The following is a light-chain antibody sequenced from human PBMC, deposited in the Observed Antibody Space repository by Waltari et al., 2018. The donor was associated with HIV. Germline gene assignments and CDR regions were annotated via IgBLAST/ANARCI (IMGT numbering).Light chain of an antibody. CDR3: QQYHTTPLT. J-gene: IGKJ4*01. Sequence: DIVMPQSPASLAVALAGWATVHCHSSNSLWDSPIHKYFLAWYQQKAGHPPKTLLYWASARESGVTDRFSGGGAETNFTLTIDSLKAEDVAIYYCQQYHTTPLTCGGGTRVEIK. CDR2: WAS. CDR1: NSLWDSPIHKYF. V-gene: IGKV4-1*01.